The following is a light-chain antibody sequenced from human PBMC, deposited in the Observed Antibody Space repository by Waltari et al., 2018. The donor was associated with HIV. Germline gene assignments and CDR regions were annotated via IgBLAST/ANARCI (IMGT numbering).Light chain of an antibody. J-gene: IGLJ3*02. CDR1: SSNIGAGHD. Sequence: QSALTQPPSVSGAPGQRVTISCTGSSSNIGAGHDVHWYQQVAGTAPKLLIYGSSNRPSGVRDRFSASKSGPSASLSVTGLQAEDEADYYCQSYDSSLSGGVFGGGTKLTVL. CDR3: QSYDSSLSGGV. V-gene: IGLV1-40*01. CDR2: GSS.